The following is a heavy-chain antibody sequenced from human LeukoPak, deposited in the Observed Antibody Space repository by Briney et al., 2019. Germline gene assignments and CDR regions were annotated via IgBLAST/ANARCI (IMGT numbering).Heavy chain of an antibody. J-gene: IGHJ6*01. CDR3: ASKEYYYYGMDV. CDR2: IDHSGRT. V-gene: IGHV4-4*02. Sequence: SGTLSPTCAVSGGSSSSSNWWNWVRQPPGKGLEWIGEIDHSGRTNYNPSLKSRVTISVDKSKNQISLKLSSVTAADTAVYYCASKEYYYYGMDVWGQGTTVTVSS. CDR1: GGSSSSSNW.